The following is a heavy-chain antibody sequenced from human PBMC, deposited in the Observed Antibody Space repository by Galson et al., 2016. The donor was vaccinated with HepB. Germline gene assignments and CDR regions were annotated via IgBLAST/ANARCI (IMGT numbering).Heavy chain of an antibody. CDR2: ISHSGSAT. D-gene: IGHD2-21*02. Sequence: SLRLSCAASGFTSSSHYITWDRQAPGKGLEWVSIISHSGSATYSADSVKGRFTISRDTSKSTLYLQTNSLRVDDTAMYYCARTYYCGYDCRAYDYWGHGTLVTVSS. CDR3: ARTYYCGYDCRAYDY. CDR1: GFTSSSHY. J-gene: IGHJ4*01. V-gene: IGHV3-23*01.